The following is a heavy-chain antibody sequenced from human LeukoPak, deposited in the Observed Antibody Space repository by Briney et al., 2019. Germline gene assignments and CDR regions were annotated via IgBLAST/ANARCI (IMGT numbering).Heavy chain of an antibody. CDR3: AGPSPDTFGH. J-gene: IGHJ4*02. D-gene: IGHD1-14*01. CDR1: GDSMTNHY. V-gene: IGHV4-59*08. Sequence: PSETLSLTCTVSGDSMTNHYWSWIRQPPGKGLEWIGYIYYSGSTSYNPSLKSRVTISVDTSKNQFSLKVRSVTAADTAVYYCAGPSPDTFGHWGQGTLVTVSS. CDR2: IYYSGST.